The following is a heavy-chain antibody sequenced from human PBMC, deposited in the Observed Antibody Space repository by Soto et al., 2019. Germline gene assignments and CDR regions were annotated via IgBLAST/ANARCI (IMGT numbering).Heavy chain of an antibody. CDR3: ARGRGVRGVTRVPYYYYGMDV. D-gene: IGHD3-10*01. J-gene: IGHJ6*02. CDR1: GFTFSSYA. V-gene: IGHV3-30-3*01. Sequence: PGGSLRLSCAASGFTFSSYAMHWVRQAPGKGLEWVAVISYDGSNKYYADSVKGRFTISRDNSKNTLYLQMNSLKAEDTAVYYCARGRGVRGVTRVPYYYYGMDVWGQGTTVTVSS. CDR2: ISYDGSNK.